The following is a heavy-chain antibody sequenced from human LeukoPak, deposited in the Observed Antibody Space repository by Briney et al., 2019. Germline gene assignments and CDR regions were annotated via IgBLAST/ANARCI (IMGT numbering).Heavy chain of an antibody. CDR2: ISWNSGRI. V-gene: IGHV3-9*01. CDR1: GFTFDDYA. CDR3: AKDYSVGATHGGIDY. J-gene: IGHJ4*02. D-gene: IGHD1-26*01. Sequence: AGGSLRLSCAASGFTFDDYAMHWVRQAPGKGLEWVSGISWNSGRIGHADSVKGRFTISRDNAKNSLYLQMNSLRAEDTALYYCAKDYSVGATHGGIDYWGQGTLVTVSS.